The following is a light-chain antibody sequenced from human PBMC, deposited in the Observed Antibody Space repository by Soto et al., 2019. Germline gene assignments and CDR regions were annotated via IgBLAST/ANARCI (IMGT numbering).Light chain of an antibody. J-gene: IGKJ1*01. CDR2: DAS. V-gene: IGKV1-5*01. CDR1: QSISSW. Sequence: DIQMTQSPSTLSASVGDRVTITCRASQSISSWLAWYQQKQGKAPKLLIYDASSLESGVPSRFSGSGSGTEFTLTISSLQPDDFAHYYCQQYNSYSPRTFGQGAEVDIK. CDR3: QQYNSYSPRT.